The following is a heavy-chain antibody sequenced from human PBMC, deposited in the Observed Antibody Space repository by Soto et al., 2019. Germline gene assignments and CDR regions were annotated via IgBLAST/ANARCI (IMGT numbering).Heavy chain of an antibody. Sequence: QVQLVQSGAEVKKPGSSVKVSCKASGGTFSSYAISWVRQAPGQGLEWMGGIIPIFGTANYAQKFQGRVTITADESTSTAYMELSSLRSEDTAVYYCARGRRSRDGHNRGYYGMDVWGQGTTVTVSS. J-gene: IGHJ6*02. V-gene: IGHV1-69*01. D-gene: IGHD3-10*01. CDR1: GGTFSSYA. CDR2: IIPIFGTA. CDR3: ARGRRSRDGHNRGYYGMDV.